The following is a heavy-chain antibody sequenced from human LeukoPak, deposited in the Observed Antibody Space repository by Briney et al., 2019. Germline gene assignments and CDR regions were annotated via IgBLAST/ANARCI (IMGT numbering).Heavy chain of an antibody. CDR1: RYTFTSYD. D-gene: IGHD3-22*01. CDR2: MNPNTGRT. Sequence: ASVKVSCKASRYTFTSYDINWVREAAGQGLEWMGWMNPNTGRTGFAQKFQGRLTMTRDTSIKTAYMELISLRSDDTAVYYCARLSQTPDYYSSGGYFYLGYWGQGTPVTVSS. V-gene: IGHV1-8*01. J-gene: IGHJ4*02. CDR3: ARLSQTPDYYSSGGYFYLGY.